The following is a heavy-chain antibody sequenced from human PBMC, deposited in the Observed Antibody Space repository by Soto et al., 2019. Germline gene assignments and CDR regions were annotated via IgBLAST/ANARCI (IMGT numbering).Heavy chain of an antibody. V-gene: IGHV3-64D*06. D-gene: IGHD2-15*01. CDR1: GFIFSEST. Sequence: GGSLRLSCSASGFIFSESTIYWVRQVPGKGLEAISAVSTSGRSTYYADSVKDRFTISRDNSKNTLFLQMGSLRPEGTAIYYCVKQAHGLDGVAFDYWGQGTQVTVSS. J-gene: IGHJ4*02. CDR2: VSTSGRST. CDR3: VKQAHGLDGVAFDY.